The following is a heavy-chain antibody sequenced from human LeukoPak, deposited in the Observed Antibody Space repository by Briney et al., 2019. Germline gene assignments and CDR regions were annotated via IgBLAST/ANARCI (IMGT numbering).Heavy chain of an antibody. D-gene: IGHD4-17*01. J-gene: IGHJ4*02. CDR3: ARVLYGDRNYFDY. CDR1: ALSFSGYY. Sequence: SETLSLTCAVDALSFSGYYWSWIRQPPGKGLEWIGEINHSGSTNYNPSLKSRVTISVDTSKNQFSLKLSSVTAADTAVYYCARVLYGDRNYFDYWCQGALVTVSS. CDR2: INHSGST. V-gene: IGHV4-34*01.